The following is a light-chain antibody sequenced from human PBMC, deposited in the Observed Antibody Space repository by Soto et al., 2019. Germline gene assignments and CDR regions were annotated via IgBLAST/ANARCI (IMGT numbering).Light chain of an antibody. CDR2: DAS. CDR1: QSVSSY. J-gene: IGKJ4*01. V-gene: IGKV3-11*01. Sequence: EIVLTQSPATLSLSPGERATLSCRASQSVSSYLGWYQQKPGQAPRLLIYDASKRATGTPARFSGSGSGTDFTPTISSLEPEDFAVYYCHQRSNWLTFGGGTKVEI. CDR3: HQRSNWLT.